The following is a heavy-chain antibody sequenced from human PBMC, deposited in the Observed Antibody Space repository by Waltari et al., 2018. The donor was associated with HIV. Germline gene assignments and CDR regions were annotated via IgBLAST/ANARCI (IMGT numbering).Heavy chain of an antibody. CDR1: GDSVSSDAAA. D-gene: IGHD2-21*02. CDR2: TFYKSKWFH. V-gene: IGHV6-1*01. CDR3: ARGSDFFLDY. J-gene: IGHJ4*02. Sequence: QVQLQLSGPGLVKPSQTLSLTCALSGDSVSSDAAAWNWIRQSPSRGLEWLGRTFYKSKWFHDYAVSVKGRLTITPDTSRNQFSLHLNSVTPGDTALYFCARGSDFFLDYWGQGILVTVSS.